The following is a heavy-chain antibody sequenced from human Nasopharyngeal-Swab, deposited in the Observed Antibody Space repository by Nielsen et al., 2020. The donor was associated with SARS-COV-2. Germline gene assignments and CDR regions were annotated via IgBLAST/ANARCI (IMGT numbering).Heavy chain of an antibody. CDR3: ARDPDYYDSSGYWGSFDY. CDR2: ISYDGSNK. Sequence: GESLKISCAASGFTFSSYAMHWVRQAPGKGLEWVAVISYDGSNKYYADSVKGRFTISRDNSKNTLYLQMNSLRAEDTAVYYCARDPDYYDSSGYWGSFDYRGQGTLVTVSS. D-gene: IGHD3-22*01. V-gene: IGHV3-30-3*01. CDR1: GFTFSSYA. J-gene: IGHJ4*02.